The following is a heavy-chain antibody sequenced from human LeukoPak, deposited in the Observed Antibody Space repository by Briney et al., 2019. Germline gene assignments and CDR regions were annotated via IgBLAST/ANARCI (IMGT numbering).Heavy chain of an antibody. CDR2: ISSSSSSI. Sequence: GGSLRLSCAVSGFTFSSYSMNWVRQAPGKGLEWVSYISSSSSSIYYPDSVKGRFTVSRDNGKNSLYLQMNSLRAEDTAVYYCARGDYYYYYYMDVWGKGTTVSVSS. CDR3: ARGDYYYYYYMDV. J-gene: IGHJ6*03. CDR1: GFTFSSYS. V-gene: IGHV3-48*04.